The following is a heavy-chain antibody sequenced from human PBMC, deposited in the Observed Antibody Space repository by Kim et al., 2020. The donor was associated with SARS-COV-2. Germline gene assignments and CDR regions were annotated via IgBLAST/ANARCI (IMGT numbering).Heavy chain of an antibody. V-gene: IGHV4-34*01. CDR1: GGSFSGYY. CDR2: INHSGST. Sequence: SETLSLTCAVYGGSFSGYYWSWIRQPPGKGLEWIGEINHSGSTNYNPSLKSRVTISVDTSKNQFSLKLSSVTAADTAVYYCARDGYYNSSGTFGFYYNWFDPWGQGTLVTVSS. J-gene: IGHJ5*02. CDR3: ARDGYYNSSGTFGFYYNWFDP. D-gene: IGHD3-22*01.